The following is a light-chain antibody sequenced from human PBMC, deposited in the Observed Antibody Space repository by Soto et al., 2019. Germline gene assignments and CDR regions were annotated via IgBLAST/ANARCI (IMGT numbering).Light chain of an antibody. V-gene: IGLV2-14*01. CDR2: EVS. J-gene: IGLJ1*01. CDR3: SSYTSYSTLDV. CDR1: SSDVGGYNY. Sequence: QSVLTQSASVSGSPGQSITISCTGTSSDVGGYNYVSWYQQHPGKAPKLMIYEVSNRPSGVSNRFSGSKSGNTASLTISGLQAEDEADYYCSSYTSYSTLDVFGTGTKLTVL.